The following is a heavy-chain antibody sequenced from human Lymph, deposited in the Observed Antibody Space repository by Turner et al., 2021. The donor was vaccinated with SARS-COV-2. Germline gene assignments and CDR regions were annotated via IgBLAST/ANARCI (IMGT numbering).Heavy chain of an antibody. CDR3: ARSRDLQSMVRGVDPFDY. CDR1: GYTLTGYY. J-gene: IGHJ4*02. CDR2: IHPNSGGT. D-gene: IGHD3-10*01. V-gene: IGHV1-2*02. Sequence: QVQLVQSGAEVKKPGASVKVSCKASGYTLTGYYMHWVRQAPGQGLEWMGWIHPNSGGTNYAQKFQGRVTMTRDTSISTAYMDLSRLRSDDTAMYYCARSRDLQSMVRGVDPFDYWGQGTLVTVPS.